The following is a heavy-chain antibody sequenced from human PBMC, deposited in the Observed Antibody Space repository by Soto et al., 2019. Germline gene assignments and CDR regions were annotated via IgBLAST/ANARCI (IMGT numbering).Heavy chain of an antibody. J-gene: IGHJ4*02. Sequence: PSETLSLTCTVSGGSISSSSYYWGWIRQPPGKGLEWIGSLYYSGSTYYNPSLKSRVTISVDTSKNQFSLKLSSVTAADTAVYYCARDPGIAADGFDYWGQGTLVTVSS. CDR3: ARDPGIAADGFDY. V-gene: IGHV4-39*07. CDR1: GGSISSSSYY. D-gene: IGHD6-13*01. CDR2: LYYSGST.